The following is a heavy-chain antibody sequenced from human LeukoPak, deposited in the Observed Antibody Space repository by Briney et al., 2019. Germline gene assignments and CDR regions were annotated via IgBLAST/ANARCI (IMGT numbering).Heavy chain of an antibody. D-gene: IGHD6-19*01. CDR2: IKQDGSEK. CDR1: GFTFSNYW. CDR3: AREAGTGDY. Sequence: GGSLRLSCAVSGFTFSNYWMSWVRQAPGKGLEWVANIKQDGSEKYYVDSVKGRLTISRDNAKNSLYLQMNSLRAEDTAVYYCAREAGTGDYWGQGTLVTVSS. V-gene: IGHV3-7*01. J-gene: IGHJ4*02.